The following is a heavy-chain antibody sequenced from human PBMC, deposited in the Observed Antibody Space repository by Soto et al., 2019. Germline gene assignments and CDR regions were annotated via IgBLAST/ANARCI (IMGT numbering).Heavy chain of an antibody. D-gene: IGHD3-10*01. J-gene: IGHJ4*02. CDR2: INHSGST. Sequence: QVQLQQWGAGLLKPSETLSLTCAVYGGSFSGYYWSWIRQPPGKGLEWIGEINHSGSTNYNPSLKSRVTISVDTSKNQFSLKLSSVTAADTDVYYCARGQGKLLWFGELTVYFDYWGQGTLVTVSS. V-gene: IGHV4-34*01. CDR3: ARGQGKLLWFGELTVYFDY. CDR1: GGSFSGYY.